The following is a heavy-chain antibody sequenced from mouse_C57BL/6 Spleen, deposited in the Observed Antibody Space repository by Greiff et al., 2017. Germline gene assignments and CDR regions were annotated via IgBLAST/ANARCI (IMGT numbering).Heavy chain of an antibody. Sequence: LVESGPGLVKPSQSLSLTCSVTGYSITSGYYWNWIRQFPGNKLEWMGYISYDGSNNYNPSLKNRISITRDTSKNQFFLKLNSVTTEDTATYYCARTYDYDEAFDYWGQGTTLTVSS. CDR1: GYSITSGYY. CDR3: ARTYDYDEAFDY. J-gene: IGHJ2*01. D-gene: IGHD2-4*01. V-gene: IGHV3-6*01. CDR2: ISYDGSN.